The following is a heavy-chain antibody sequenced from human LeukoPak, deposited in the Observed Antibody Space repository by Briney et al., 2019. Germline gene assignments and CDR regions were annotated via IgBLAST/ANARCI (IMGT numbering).Heavy chain of an antibody. J-gene: IGHJ4*02. CDR2: INHSGST. V-gene: IGHV4-34*01. Sequence: PSETLSLTCAVYGGSFSGYYWSWIRQPPGKGLEWIGEINHSGSTNYNPSLKSRVTISVDTSKNQFSLKLSSVTAADTAVYYCARHPYSGSYYANYWGQGTLVTVSS. CDR3: ARHPYSGSYYANY. D-gene: IGHD1-26*01. CDR1: GGSFSGYY.